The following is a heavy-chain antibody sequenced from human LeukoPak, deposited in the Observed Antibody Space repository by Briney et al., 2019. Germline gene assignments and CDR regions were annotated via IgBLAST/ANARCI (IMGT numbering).Heavy chain of an antibody. CDR2: IKEDGSEK. D-gene: IGHD6-6*01. CDR1: GFTFSNYW. Sequence: PGGSLRLSCAVSGFTFSNYWMSWVCQAPGKGLEWVANIKEDGSEKYYVGSVKGRFTISRDNAGNSLYLQMNSLRVEDTAVYYCARDSREGWGQGTLVTVSS. CDR3: ARDSREG. J-gene: IGHJ4*02. V-gene: IGHV3-7*01.